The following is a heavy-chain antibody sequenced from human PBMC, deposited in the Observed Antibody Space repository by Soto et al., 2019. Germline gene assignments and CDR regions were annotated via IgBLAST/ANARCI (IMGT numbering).Heavy chain of an antibody. V-gene: IGHV2-70*13. D-gene: IGHD1-20*01. J-gene: IGHJ6*02. CDR2: IERDDDDK. Sequence: SGPTLVNPTETLTLTCTFSGFSLTSPGMCVSWIRQPPGKALEWLALIERDDDDKYYSTSLKKRLTISKDTRKNQVVLTMANMDPADTGTYYCARSIRGPRRFNGMDVWGQGTTVTVSS. CDR3: ARSIRGPRRFNGMDV. CDR1: GFSLTSPGMC.